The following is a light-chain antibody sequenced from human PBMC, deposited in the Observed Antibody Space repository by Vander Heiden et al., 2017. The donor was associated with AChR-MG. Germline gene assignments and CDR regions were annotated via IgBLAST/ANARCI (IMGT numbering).Light chain of an antibody. Sequence: QSALTQPPAASGTPGQRVTMSCFGSSSNIGRNTVNWYQQPPGAAPKFLIFSDNQRPSGVPARFSGSKSGTSASLAISGLQSEDEADYYCAAWDDSLNGPVFGGGTKLTVL. CDR2: SDN. V-gene: IGLV1-44*01. CDR3: AAWDDSLNGPV. CDR1: SSNIGRNT. J-gene: IGLJ3*02.